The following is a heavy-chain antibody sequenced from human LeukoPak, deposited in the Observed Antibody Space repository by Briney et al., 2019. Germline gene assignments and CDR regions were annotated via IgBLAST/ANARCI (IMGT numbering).Heavy chain of an antibody. J-gene: IGHJ4*01. CDR3: TAGVAVTHWYYFDY. Sequence: GASVKVSCKVSGYSLTDFSINWVRQAPGKGFEWMGGFAPEDGERIYAQKFQGRVTMTEDTSADTAYMELSSLKSEDTAVYFCTAGVAVTHWYYFDYWGQGTLVTVSS. CDR1: GYSLTDFS. CDR2: FAPEDGER. D-gene: IGHD2-8*02. V-gene: IGHV1-24*01.